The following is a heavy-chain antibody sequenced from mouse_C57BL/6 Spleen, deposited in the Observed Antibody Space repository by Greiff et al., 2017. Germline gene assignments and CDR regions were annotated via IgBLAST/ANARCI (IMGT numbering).Heavy chain of an antibody. CDR3: ARGGYCYGSSDGAWFAY. CDR1: GYTFTSYW. CDR2: IYPGSGST. J-gene: IGHJ3*01. V-gene: IGHV1-55*01. D-gene: IGHD1-1*01. Sequence: QVQLQQPGAELVKPGASVKMSCKASGYTFTSYWITWVQQRPGQGLEWLGDIYPGSGSTNYNEQFKSKATLTVNTSSSTAYMKLSSLTSEDSAVYDCARGGYCYGSSDGAWFAYWGQGTLVTVSA.